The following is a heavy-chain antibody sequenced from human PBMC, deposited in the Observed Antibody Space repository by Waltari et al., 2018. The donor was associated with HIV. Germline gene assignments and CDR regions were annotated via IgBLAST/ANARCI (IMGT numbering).Heavy chain of an antibody. V-gene: IGHV4-4*08. Sequence: VQLQESGPGVVKSSESLSLHCPVSGGSIGSYWLNWVRQPPGKGLQWIGYLYDNGRTIYNPSLRSRVTISSDASGKQFSLKLNSVTAADTAIYYCATGGARGMDIWGHGTTVTVSS. CDR3: ATGGARGMDI. CDR1: GGSIGSYW. CDR2: LYDNGRT. J-gene: IGHJ6*02.